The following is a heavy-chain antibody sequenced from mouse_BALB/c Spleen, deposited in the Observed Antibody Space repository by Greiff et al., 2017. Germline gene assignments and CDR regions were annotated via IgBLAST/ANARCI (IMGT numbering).Heavy chain of an antibody. CDR1: GYTFSSYW. D-gene: IGHD2-4*01. J-gene: IGHJ3*01. Sequence: QVQLKQSGAELMKPGASVKISCKATGYTFSSYWIEWVKQRPGHGLEWIGEILPGSGSTNYNEKFKGKATFTADTSSNTAYMQLSSLTSEDSAVYYCARKELDDSFAYWGQGTLVTVSA. CDR2: ILPGSGST. CDR3: ARKELDDSFAY. V-gene: IGHV1-9*01.